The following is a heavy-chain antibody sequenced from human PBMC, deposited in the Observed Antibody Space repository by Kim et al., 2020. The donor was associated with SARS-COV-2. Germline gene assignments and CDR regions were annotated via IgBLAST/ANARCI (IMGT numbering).Heavy chain of an antibody. D-gene: IGHD5-18*01. Sequence: SVKVSCKASGGTFSSYAISWVRQAPGQGLEWMGGIIPIFGTANYAQKFQGRVTITADESTSTAYMELSSLRSEDTAVYYCASRGRYSLGYYYGMDVWGQGTTVTVSS. J-gene: IGHJ6*02. CDR2: IIPIFGTA. CDR1: GGTFSSYA. CDR3: ASRGRYSLGYYYGMDV. V-gene: IGHV1-69*13.